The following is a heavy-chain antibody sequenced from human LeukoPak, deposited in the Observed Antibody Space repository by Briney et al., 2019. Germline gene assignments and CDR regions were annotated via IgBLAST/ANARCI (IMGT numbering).Heavy chain of an antibody. D-gene: IGHD3-3*01. CDR3: AKGWRSRVVRSGYFDY. J-gene: IGHJ4*02. CDR2: ISYDGSNK. CDR1: GFTFSSYG. V-gene: IGHV3-30*18. Sequence: PGGSLRLSCAASGFTFSSYGMHWVRQAPGKGLEWVAVISYDGSNKYYADSVKGRFTISRDNSKNTLYLQMNSLRAEDTAVYYCAKGWRSRVVRSGYFDYWGQGTLVTVSS.